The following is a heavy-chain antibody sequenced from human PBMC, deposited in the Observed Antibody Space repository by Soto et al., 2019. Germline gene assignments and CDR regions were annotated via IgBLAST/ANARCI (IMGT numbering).Heavy chain of an antibody. Sequence: PGGSLRLSCTASGFTFGDYAMSWVRQAPGNGLEWVGFIRSKAYGGTTEYAASVKGRFTISRDDSKSIAYLQMNSLKTEDTAVYYCTREWELLSGAFDIWGQGTMVTVSS. CDR1: GFTFGDYA. D-gene: IGHD1-26*01. V-gene: IGHV3-49*04. CDR2: IRSKAYGGTT. J-gene: IGHJ3*02. CDR3: TREWELLSGAFDI.